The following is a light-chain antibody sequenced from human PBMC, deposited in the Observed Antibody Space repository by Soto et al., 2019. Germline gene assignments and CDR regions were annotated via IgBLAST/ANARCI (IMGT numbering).Light chain of an antibody. J-gene: IGKJ2*01. CDR3: LQTLQTPYT. V-gene: IGKV2-28*01. Sequence: IVLTQSPLSLPVSPGEPASISCTSTESLHHLDGHYCLDWYLQRPGQPPQLLIFLGSDRASGVPDRFSGFISGTLCTLKISRVEPEDLGVYYWLQTLQTPYTLGQGTKLEI. CDR2: LGS. CDR1: ESLHHLDGHYC.